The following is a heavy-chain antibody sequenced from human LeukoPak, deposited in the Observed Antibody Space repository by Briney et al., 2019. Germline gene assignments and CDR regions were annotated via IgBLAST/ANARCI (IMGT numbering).Heavy chain of an antibody. D-gene: IGHD5-18*01. Sequence: SGESLKISCKGSGYSFTSYWISWVRQMPGKGLERLGRIDPSDSYTNYSPSFQGHVTISADKSISTAYLQWSSLKASDTAMYYCARHAEAKYRDTAMVDWGQGTLVTVSS. J-gene: IGHJ4*02. CDR3: ARHAEAKYRDTAMVD. CDR2: IDPSDSYT. CDR1: GYSFTSYW. V-gene: IGHV5-10-1*01.